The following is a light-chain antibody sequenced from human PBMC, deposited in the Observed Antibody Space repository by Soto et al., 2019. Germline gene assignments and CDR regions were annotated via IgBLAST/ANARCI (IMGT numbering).Light chain of an antibody. Sequence: EIVLTQSPATLSVSPWERATLSCRASQGISSLLAWYQQKPGQAPRLLIYAASTGAAGIPARFSGSGSGTDFTLTISSLQSEDFAVYYCQQYYDWPITFGQGTRLEIK. V-gene: IGKV3-15*01. CDR1: QGISSL. CDR3: QQYYDWPIT. CDR2: AAS. J-gene: IGKJ5*01.